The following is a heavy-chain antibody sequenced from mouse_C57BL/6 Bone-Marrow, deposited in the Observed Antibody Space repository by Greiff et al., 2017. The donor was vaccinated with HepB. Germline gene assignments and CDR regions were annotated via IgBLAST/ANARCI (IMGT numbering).Heavy chain of an antibody. V-gene: IGHV7-1*01. J-gene: IGHJ3*01. CDR2: SRNKANDYTT. D-gene: IGHD1-1*01. CDR3: ARDDYYGSSYVGFAY. CDR1: GFTFSDFY. Sequence: EVKVVESGGGLVQSGRSLRLSCATSGFTFSDFYMEWVRQAPGKGLEWIAASRNKANDYTTEYSASVKGRFIVARDTSQSILYLQMNALRAEETVIYYCARDDYYGSSYVGFAYWGQGTLVTVSA.